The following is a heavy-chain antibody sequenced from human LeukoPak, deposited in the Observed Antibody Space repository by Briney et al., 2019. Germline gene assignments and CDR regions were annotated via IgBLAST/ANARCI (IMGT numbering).Heavy chain of an antibody. J-gene: IGHJ4*02. D-gene: IGHD3-22*01. V-gene: IGHV3-30-3*01. Sequence: GGSLRLSCAASGFTFSSYAMHWVRQAPGKGLEWVAVISYDGSNKYYADSVKGRFTISRDNSKNTLYLQMNSLRAEDTAVYYCARWNPIIMIGFDYWGQGTLVTVSS. CDR1: GFTFSSYA. CDR2: ISYDGSNK. CDR3: ARWNPIIMIGFDY.